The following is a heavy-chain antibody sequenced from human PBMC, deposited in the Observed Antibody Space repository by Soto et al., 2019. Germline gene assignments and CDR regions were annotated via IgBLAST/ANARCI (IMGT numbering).Heavy chain of an antibody. CDR2: IYPGDSDT. J-gene: IGHJ6*02. V-gene: IGHV5-51*01. D-gene: IGHD6-13*01. CDR3: ARGAAAASQGPYYYYGMDV. CDR1: GYSFTSYW. Sequence: GESLKISCKGSGYSFTSYWIGWVRQMPGKGLEWMGIIYPGDSDTRYSPSFQGEVTISADKSSSTAYLQWSSLKASDTAMYYCARGAAAASQGPYYYYGMDVWGQGTTVTVSS.